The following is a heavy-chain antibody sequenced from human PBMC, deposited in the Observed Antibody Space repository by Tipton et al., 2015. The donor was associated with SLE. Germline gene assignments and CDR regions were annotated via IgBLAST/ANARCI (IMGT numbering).Heavy chain of an antibody. V-gene: IGHV3-23*01. Sequence: SLRLSCAASGFTFSSYAMSWVRQAPGKGLEWVSAISGSGGSTYYADSVKGRFTISRDNSKNTLYLQMNSLRAEDTAVYYCAKTGSYYYYGMDVWGQGTTVTVSS. CDR3: AKTGSYYYYGMDV. D-gene: IGHD3-9*01. CDR2: ISGSGGST. CDR1: GFTFSSYA. J-gene: IGHJ6*02.